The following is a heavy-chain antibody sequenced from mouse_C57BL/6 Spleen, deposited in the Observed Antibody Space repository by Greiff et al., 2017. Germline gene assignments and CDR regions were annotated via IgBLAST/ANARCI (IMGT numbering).Heavy chain of an antibody. CDR3: ARYYYGSSYDNYAMDY. CDR2: INPSYGGT. V-gene: IGHV1-53*01. CDR1: GYTFTSYW. D-gene: IGHD1-1*01. J-gene: IGHJ4*01. Sequence: QVQLQQPGTELVKPGASVKLSCKASGYTFTSYWMHWVKQRPGQGLEWIGNINPSYGGTNYNEKFKSKATLTVDKSSSTAYMQLSSLTSEDSAVYYCARYYYGSSYDNYAMDYWGQGTSVTVSS.